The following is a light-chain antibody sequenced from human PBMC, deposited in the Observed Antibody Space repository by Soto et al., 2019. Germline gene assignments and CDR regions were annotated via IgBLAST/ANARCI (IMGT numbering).Light chain of an antibody. CDR2: GAS. CDR1: QTILSN. Sequence: MTQSPSSLSASVGDRVTLSCRASQTILSNLAWYQQKPGQAPRLLIYGASTRATGLPARFSGSGSGTEFTLTISSLQSEDFAVYYCQQYNNWPITFGQGTRLEI. J-gene: IGKJ5*01. V-gene: IGKV3-15*01. CDR3: QQYNNWPIT.